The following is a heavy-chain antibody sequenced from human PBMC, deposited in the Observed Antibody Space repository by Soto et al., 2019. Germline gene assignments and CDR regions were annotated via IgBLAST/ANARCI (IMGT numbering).Heavy chain of an antibody. CDR1: GGSISSSSYY. CDR3: ARGGVIALFDY. CDR2: IYYSGST. D-gene: IGHD3-10*01. V-gene: IGHV4-39*07. Sequence: SETLSLTCTVSGGSISSSSYYWGWIRQRPGKGLEWIGSIYYSGSTYYNPSLKSRVTISVDTSKNQFSLKLSSVTAADTAVYYCARGGVIALFDYWGQGTLVTVSS. J-gene: IGHJ4*02.